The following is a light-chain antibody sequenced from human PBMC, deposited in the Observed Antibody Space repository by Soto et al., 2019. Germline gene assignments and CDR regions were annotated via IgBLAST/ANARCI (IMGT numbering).Light chain of an antibody. Sequence: EIVMTQSPATLSVSPGQRATLYCRASQSVSSNLAWYQQKPGQAPRLLIYGASTRATGISARFSGSGSGTEFTLTISSLQSEDFAVYYCQQYNNWPPITFGQGTRLEIK. CDR3: QQYNNWPPIT. J-gene: IGKJ5*01. CDR2: GAS. CDR1: QSVSSN. V-gene: IGKV3-15*01.